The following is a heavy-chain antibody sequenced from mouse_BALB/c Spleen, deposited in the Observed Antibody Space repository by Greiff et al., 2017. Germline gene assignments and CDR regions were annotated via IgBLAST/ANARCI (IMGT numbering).Heavy chain of an antibody. CDR3: ARGGNYVLYYFDY. CDR2: IYPYNGGT. Sequence: EVKLVESGPELVKPGASVKISCKASGYTFTDYNMHWVKQSHGKSLEWIGYIYPYNGGTGYNQKFKSKATLTVDNSSSTAYMELRSLTSEDSAVYYCARGGNYVLYYFDYWGQGTTLTVSS. J-gene: IGHJ2*01. V-gene: IGHV1S29*02. D-gene: IGHD2-1*01. CDR1: GYTFTDYN.